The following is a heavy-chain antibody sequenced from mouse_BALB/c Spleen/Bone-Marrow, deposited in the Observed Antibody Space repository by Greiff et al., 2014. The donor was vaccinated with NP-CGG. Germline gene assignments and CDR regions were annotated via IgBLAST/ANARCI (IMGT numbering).Heavy chain of an antibody. V-gene: IGHV1-26*01. CDR3: AKWDYGSIYSYFDV. D-gene: IGHD1-1*01. Sequence: EVQLQQSGPDLVKPGASVKISCKASGYSFTGYYMHWVKQSPGKSLEWIGRVNPNNGGTSYNQKFKGKAILTVDKSSSTAYMEHRSLTTEDSAVYYGAKWDYGSIYSYFDVWGAGTTVTVSS. CDR1: GYSFTGYY. CDR2: VNPNNGGT. J-gene: IGHJ1*01.